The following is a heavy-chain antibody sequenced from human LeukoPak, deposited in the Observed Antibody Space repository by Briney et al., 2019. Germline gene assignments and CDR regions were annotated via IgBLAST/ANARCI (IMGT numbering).Heavy chain of an antibody. Sequence: ASVKVSCKASGYTFTGYYMHWVRQAPGQGLEWMGWINPNSGGTNYAQKFQGWVTMTRDTSISTAYMELSRLRSDDTAVYYCAREYYSSKVGYFDYWGQGTLVTVSS. CDR3: AREYYSSKVGYFDY. CDR2: INPNSGGT. CDR1: GYTFTGYY. D-gene: IGHD6-13*01. J-gene: IGHJ4*02. V-gene: IGHV1-2*04.